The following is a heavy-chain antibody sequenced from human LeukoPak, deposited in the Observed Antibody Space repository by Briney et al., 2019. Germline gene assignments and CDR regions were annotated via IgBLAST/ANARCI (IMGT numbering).Heavy chain of an antibody. J-gene: IGHJ6*02. V-gene: IGHV1-2*02. Sequence: ASVKVSCKASGYTFTGYYMHWVRQAPGQGLEWMGWINPNSGGTNYAQKFQGRVTMTRDTSISTAYMELSRLRSDDTAVYYCASNPPTSSTYYHYGMDVWGQGTTVTVSS. CDR3: ASNPPTSSTYYHYGMDV. D-gene: IGHD2-2*01. CDR2: INPNSGGT. CDR1: GYTFTGYY.